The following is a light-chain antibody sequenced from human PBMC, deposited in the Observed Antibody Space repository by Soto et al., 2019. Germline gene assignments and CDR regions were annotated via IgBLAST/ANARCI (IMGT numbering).Light chain of an antibody. Sequence: QSVLTQPASVSGSPGQAITISCSGSNSDVGAYRYVSWYQQHPGKAPKLMIYEVSNRPSGVSERFSGSKSGNTASLTIFGLQAEDEADYYCSSYTITSNYVFGNGTKVTVL. CDR3: SSYTITSNYV. CDR2: EVS. CDR1: NSDVGAYRY. V-gene: IGLV2-14*01. J-gene: IGLJ1*01.